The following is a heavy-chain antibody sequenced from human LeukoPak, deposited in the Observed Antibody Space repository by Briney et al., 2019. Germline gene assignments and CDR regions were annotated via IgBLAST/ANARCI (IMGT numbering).Heavy chain of an antibody. CDR1: GFTFSRYW. J-gene: IGHJ4*02. CDR2: IKEDGSEN. CDR3: ARQRYSDY. V-gene: IGHV3-7*01. Sequence: RGSLRLSCAASGFTFSRYWMTWVRQAPGKGLEWVANIKEDGSENSYVESVKGRFTISRDNAKNSLYLQLNSLRAEDTAVYFCARQRYSDYWGQGTLVTVSS.